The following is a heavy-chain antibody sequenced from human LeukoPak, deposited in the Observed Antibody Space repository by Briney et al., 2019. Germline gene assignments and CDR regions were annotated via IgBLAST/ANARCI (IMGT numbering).Heavy chain of an antibody. CDR3: ARDFLEWGPQLVLHYYGMDV. CDR1: GFTFSSYG. V-gene: IGHV3-33*08. J-gene: IGHJ6*02. Sequence: GGSLGLSCAASGFTFSSYGMHWVRQAPGKGLEWVAVIWYDGSNKYYADSVKGRFTISRDNSKNTLYLQMNGLRAEDTAVYYCARDFLEWGPQLVLHYYGMDVWGQGTTVTVSS. CDR2: IWYDGSNK. D-gene: IGHD3-3*01.